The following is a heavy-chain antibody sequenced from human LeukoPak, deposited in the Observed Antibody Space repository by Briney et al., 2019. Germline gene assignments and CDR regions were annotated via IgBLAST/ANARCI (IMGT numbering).Heavy chain of an antibody. Sequence: GGSLRLSCGDSGFTLSKYWMHWVRQVPGKGLEWVSAISGSGGSTYYADSVKGRFTISRDNSKNTLYLQMNSLRAEDTAVYYCANTANWGRSNDAFDIWGQGTMVTVSS. J-gene: IGHJ3*02. CDR1: GFTLSKYW. CDR3: ANTANWGRSNDAFDI. CDR2: ISGSGGST. D-gene: IGHD7-27*01. V-gene: IGHV3-23*01.